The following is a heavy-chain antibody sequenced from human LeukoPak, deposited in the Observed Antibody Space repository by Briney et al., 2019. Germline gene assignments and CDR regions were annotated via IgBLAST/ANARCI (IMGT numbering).Heavy chain of an antibody. J-gene: IGHJ5*02. Sequence: PSETLSLTCTVSGGSINGYYWSWIRQPAGKGLEWIGRIYNSESINYNPPLKSRVTMSIDTSKNQFSLKLNSVTAADKAVYYCARDRSSSYTRDWFDPWGQGALVTVSS. CDR1: GGSINGYY. D-gene: IGHD6-13*01. CDR2: IYNSESI. V-gene: IGHV4-4*07. CDR3: ARDRSSSYTRDWFDP.